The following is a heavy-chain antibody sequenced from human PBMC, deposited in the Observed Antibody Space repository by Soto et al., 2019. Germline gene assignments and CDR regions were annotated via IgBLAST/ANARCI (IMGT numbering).Heavy chain of an antibody. D-gene: IGHD3-22*01. CDR3: ARGYDSSGYYMDY. CDR2: INPNSGGT. Sequence: GASVKVSCKASGYTFTGYYMHWVRQAPGQGLEWMGWINPNSGGTNYAQKFQGWVTMTRDTSISTAYMELSRLRSDDTAVYYCARGYDSSGYYMDYWGQGTLLTVSS. J-gene: IGHJ4*02. V-gene: IGHV1-2*04. CDR1: GYTFTGYY.